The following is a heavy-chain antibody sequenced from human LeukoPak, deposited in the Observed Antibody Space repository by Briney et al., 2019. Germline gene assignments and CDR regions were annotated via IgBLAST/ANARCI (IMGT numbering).Heavy chain of an antibody. J-gene: IGHJ6*02. CDR2: ISAYNGNT. CDR3: ARDPYCSSTSCFSHYYYGMDV. V-gene: IGHV1-18*01. D-gene: IGHD2-2*01. CDR1: GYTFTSYG. Sequence: ASVKVSCKASGYTFTSYGISWVRQAPGQGLEWMGWISAYNGNTNYAQKLQGRVTMTTDISTSTAYMELRSLRSDDTAVYYCARDPYCSSTSCFSHYYYGMDVWGQGTTVTVSS.